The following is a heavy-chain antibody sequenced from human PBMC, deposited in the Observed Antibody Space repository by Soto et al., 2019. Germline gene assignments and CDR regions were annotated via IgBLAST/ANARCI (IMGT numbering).Heavy chain of an antibody. CDR3: AKLLGYCSSTSCYALAFDI. CDR1: GFTFSSYA. D-gene: IGHD2-2*01. V-gene: IGHV3-23*01. J-gene: IGHJ3*02. Sequence: EVQLLESGGGLVQPGGSLRLSCAASGFTFSSYAMSWVRQAPGKGLEWVSAISGSGGSTYYADSVKGRFTISRDNSKNTLYLQMNSLSTEDTAVYYCAKLLGYCSSTSCYALAFDIWGQGTMVTVSS. CDR2: ISGSGGST.